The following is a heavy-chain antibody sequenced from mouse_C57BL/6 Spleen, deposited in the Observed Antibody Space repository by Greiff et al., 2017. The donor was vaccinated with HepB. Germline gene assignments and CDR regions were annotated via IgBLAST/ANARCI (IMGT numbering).Heavy chain of an antibody. V-gene: IGHV5-12*01. J-gene: IGHJ2*01. CDR3: ARHYYGSGGFDY. Sequence: DVHLVESGGGLVQPGGSLKLSCAASGFTFSDYYMYWVRQTPEKRLEWVAYISNGGGSTYYPDTVKGRFTISRDNAKNTLYLQMSRLKSEDTAMYYCARHYYGSGGFDYWGQGTTLTVSS. CDR2: ISNGGGST. CDR1: GFTFSDYY. D-gene: IGHD1-1*01.